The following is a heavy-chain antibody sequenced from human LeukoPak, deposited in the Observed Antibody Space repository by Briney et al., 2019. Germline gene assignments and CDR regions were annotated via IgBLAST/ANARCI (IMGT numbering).Heavy chain of an antibody. Sequence: ESGPTLVNPTQTLTLTRTFSGFSLSTTGMCVTWIRQPPEKALEWLALIDWDDDKFYSPSLGTRLTISKDTSRNQVVLAMTNMDPVDTATYYCARQRGYSSGRGVDYWGQGTLVTVSS. J-gene: IGHJ4*02. CDR3: ARQRGYSSGRGVDY. D-gene: IGHD6-19*01. CDR1: GFSLSTTGMC. CDR2: IDWDDDK. V-gene: IGHV2-70*13.